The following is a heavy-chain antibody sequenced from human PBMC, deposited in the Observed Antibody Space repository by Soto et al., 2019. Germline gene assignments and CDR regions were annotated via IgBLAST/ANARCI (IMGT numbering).Heavy chain of an antibody. J-gene: IGHJ2*01. V-gene: IGHV1-18*01. CDR2: ISIEKGDT. D-gene: IGHD2-15*01. Sequence: QVQVVQSGAEVKKPGASVKVACKASGYSFDTFGMSWVRQAPGQGLEWMGWISIEKGDTNSAQKFQDRVTMTTDTSTSTAYMELRSLTSDDTAVYYCARCYCRVGSCFTFWHFDLWGRGTLVTVSS. CDR3: ARCYCRVGSCFTFWHFDL. CDR1: GYSFDTFG.